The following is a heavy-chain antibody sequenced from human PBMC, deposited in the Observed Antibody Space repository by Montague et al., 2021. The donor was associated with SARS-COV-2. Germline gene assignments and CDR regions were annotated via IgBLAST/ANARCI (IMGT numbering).Heavy chain of an antibody. CDR3: ARDRDWDDWCGMDV. J-gene: IGHJ6*02. Sequence: SLSISCAASGFIFSSYEMTWVRQAPGKGLEWISYISSSGGGSTKHYTDSVKGRFTISRDNAKNSLYLQMNSLRVEDTAIYYCARDRDWDDWCGMDVWGQGTTVTVSS. CDR1: GFIFSSYE. CDR2: ISSSGGGSTK. D-gene: IGHD2-21*01. V-gene: IGHV3-48*03.